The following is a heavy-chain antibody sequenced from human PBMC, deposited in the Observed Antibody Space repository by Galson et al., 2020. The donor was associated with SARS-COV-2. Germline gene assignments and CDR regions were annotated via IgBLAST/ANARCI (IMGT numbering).Heavy chain of an antibody. D-gene: IGHD4-4*01. CDR3: ARDVVRLQVSCEYYDGMYV. J-gene: IGHJ6*02. V-gene: IGHV4-61*02. CDR1: GGSISSGSYY. Sequence: SETLSLTCTVSGGSISSGSYYWSWIRQPAGKGLEWIGRIYTSGRTNYNPSLKSRVTISVDTSKNQFSLKLSSVTAADTAVYYCARDVVRLQVSCEYYDGMYVCGQGTTVTVSS. CDR2: IYTSGRT.